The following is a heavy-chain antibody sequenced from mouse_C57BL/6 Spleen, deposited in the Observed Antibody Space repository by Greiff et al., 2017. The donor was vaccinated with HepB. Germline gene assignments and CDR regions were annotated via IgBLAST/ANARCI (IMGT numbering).Heavy chain of an antibody. Sequence: VQLQESGPELVKPGASVKISCKASGYAFSSSWMNWVKQRPGKGLEWIGRIYPGDGDTNYNGKFKGKATLTADKSSSTAYMQLSSLTSEDSAVYFCAIYYDYALDYWGQGTTLTVSS. D-gene: IGHD2-4*01. V-gene: IGHV1-82*01. J-gene: IGHJ2*01. CDR3: AIYYDYALDY. CDR2: IYPGDGDT. CDR1: GYAFSSSW.